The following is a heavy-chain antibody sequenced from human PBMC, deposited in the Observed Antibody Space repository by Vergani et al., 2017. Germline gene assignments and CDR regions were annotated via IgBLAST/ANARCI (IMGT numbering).Heavy chain of an antibody. CDR3: ARDPASRDIVVVPAASNWFDP. CDR1: GFTFSSYA. CDR2: ISGSGGST. J-gene: IGHJ5*02. V-gene: IGHV3-23*01. D-gene: IGHD2-2*01. Sequence: EVQLLESGGGLVQPGGSLRLSCAASGFTFSSYAMSWVRQAPGKGLEWVSAISGSGGSTYYADSVKGRFTISRDNSKNTLYLQMNSLRAEDTAVYYCARDPASRDIVVVPAASNWFDPWGQGTLVTVSS.